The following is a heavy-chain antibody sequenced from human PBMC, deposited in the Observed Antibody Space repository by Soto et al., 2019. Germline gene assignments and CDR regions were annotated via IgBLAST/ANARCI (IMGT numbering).Heavy chain of an antibody. CDR2: IISSSSYT. D-gene: IGHD5-12*01. Sequence: QVQLVESGGGLVKPGGSLRLSCAASGFTFSDYYMSWIRQAPGKGLEWVSYIISSSSYTNYADSVKGRFTISRDNAKNSLYLQMNSLRAEDTAVYYCARGRDGYNVDSFDYWGQGTLVTVSS. CDR3: ARGRDGYNVDSFDY. CDR1: GFTFSDYY. V-gene: IGHV3-11*05. J-gene: IGHJ4*02.